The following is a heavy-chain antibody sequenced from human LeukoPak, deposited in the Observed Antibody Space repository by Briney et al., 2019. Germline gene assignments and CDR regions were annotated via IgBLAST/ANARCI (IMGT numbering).Heavy chain of an antibody. CDR2: IYRGGNT. CDR1: GFTVSSNY. D-gene: IGHD6-13*01. CDR3: AGSSSWRLFDY. V-gene: IGHV3-66*01. J-gene: IGHJ4*02. Sequence: GGSLRLSCAASGFTVSSNYMSWVRQAPGKGLELVSVIYRGGNTYYADSVKGRFTISRDNSRDTLYLQMSSLRAEDTAVYYCAGSSSWRLFDYWGQGTVVTVSS.